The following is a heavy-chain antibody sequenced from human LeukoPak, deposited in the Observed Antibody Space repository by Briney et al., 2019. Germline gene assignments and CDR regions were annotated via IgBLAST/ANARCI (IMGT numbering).Heavy chain of an antibody. V-gene: IGHV1-69*05. CDR1: GGTFSSYA. J-gene: IGHJ3*02. CDR2: IIPIFGTA. Sequence: SVKISCKASGGTFSSYAISWVRQAPGQGLEWMGRIIPIFGTANYAQKFQGRVTITTDESTSTAYMELSSLRSEDTAVYYCAGDNGDYVGAFDIWGEGTTVTVSS. CDR3: AGDNGDYVGAFDI. D-gene: IGHD4-17*01.